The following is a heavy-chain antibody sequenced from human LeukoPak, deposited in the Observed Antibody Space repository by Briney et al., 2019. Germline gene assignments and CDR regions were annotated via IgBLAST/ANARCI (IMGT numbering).Heavy chain of an antibody. Sequence: PSVKVSRKASGHTFTSYDINWVRRATGQGLEWLGWMNPNSGNTGYAQKFQGRVTMTRNTSISTAYMELSSLRSEDTAVYYCARRYRASYYYYGMDVWGQGTTVIVSS. CDR3: ARRYRASYYYYGMDV. D-gene: IGHD1-1*01. V-gene: IGHV1-8*01. CDR1: GHTFTSYD. J-gene: IGHJ6*02. CDR2: MNPNSGNT.